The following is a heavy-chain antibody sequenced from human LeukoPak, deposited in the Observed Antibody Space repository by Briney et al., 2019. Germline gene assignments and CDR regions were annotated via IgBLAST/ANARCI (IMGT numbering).Heavy chain of an antibody. CDR3: YGANAEH. J-gene: IGHJ1*01. CDR1: GFTFSSYW. D-gene: IGHD4-23*01. V-gene: IGHV3-74*03. CDR2: TNTDGSST. Sequence: QPGGSLRLSCAASGFTFSSYWMHWVRQAPEKGLVWVSGTNTDGSSTMYADSVKGRFTIARDNAKNTLYLQMNSLRAEDTAVYYCYGANAEHWGQGTLVTVSS.